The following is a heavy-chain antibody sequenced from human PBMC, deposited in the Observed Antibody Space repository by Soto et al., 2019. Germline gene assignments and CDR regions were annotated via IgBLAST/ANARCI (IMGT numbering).Heavy chain of an antibody. CDR2: IYYSGST. Sequence: PSETLSLTCTVSGGSISSSSYYWGWIRQPPGKGLEWIGSIYYSGSTYYNPSLKSRVTISVDTSKNQFSLKLSSVTAADTAVYYCARLEPLWPEYYHYYYGMDVWGQGTTVSGSS. V-gene: IGHV4-39*01. CDR3: ARLEPLWPEYYHYYYGMDV. CDR1: GGSISSSSYY. J-gene: IGHJ6*02. D-gene: IGHD1-26*01.